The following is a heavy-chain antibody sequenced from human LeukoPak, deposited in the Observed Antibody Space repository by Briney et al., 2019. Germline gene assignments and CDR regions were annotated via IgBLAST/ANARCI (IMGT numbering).Heavy chain of an antibody. CDR3: ATFSPSGSCLRN. D-gene: IGHD1-26*01. V-gene: IGHV1-24*01. J-gene: IGHJ4*02. CDR1: GYTLTELS. CDR2: FDSEDGET. Sequence: ASVTVSCKVSGYTLTELSMHWVRQAPGKGREWMGGFDSEDGETIYAQKFQGRVTMTEDTSTDTAYMELSSLRSEDTAVYYCATFSPSGSCLRNWGQGTLVTVSS.